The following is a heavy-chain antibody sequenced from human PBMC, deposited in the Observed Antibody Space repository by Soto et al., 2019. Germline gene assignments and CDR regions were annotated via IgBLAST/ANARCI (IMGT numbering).Heavy chain of an antibody. J-gene: IGHJ4*02. Sequence: QVQLVESGGVVVQPGRSLRLSCAASGFTFSNYGMHWVRQAPGKGLEWVALISYDGYNKYYADSVKGRFTISRDSSKSTLYLQMDSLKAEDTAVYYCAKDPANVEIHGAFDYWGQGTLVTVSS. V-gene: IGHV3-30*18. CDR1: GFTFSNYG. D-gene: IGHD4-17*01. CDR3: AKDPANVEIHGAFDY. CDR2: ISYDGYNK.